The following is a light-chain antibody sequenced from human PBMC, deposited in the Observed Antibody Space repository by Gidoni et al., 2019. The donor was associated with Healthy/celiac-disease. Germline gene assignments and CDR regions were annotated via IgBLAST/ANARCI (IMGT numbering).Light chain of an antibody. J-gene: IGKJ2*01. CDR2: GAS. Sequence: IVIAQSPATRSVSPGERATLSCRASQSVSSNLAWYQQKPGQAPRLLIYGASTRDTGIPARFSGSVSGTEFTLTISSLQSEDFSVYYCQQYNNCPPYTFGQGTKLEIK. CDR1: QSVSSN. CDR3: QQYNNCPPYT. V-gene: IGKV3-15*01.